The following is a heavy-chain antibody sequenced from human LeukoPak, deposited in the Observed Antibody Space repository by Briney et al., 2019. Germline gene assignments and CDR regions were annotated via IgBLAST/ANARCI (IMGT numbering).Heavy chain of an antibody. J-gene: IGHJ5*02. V-gene: IGHV4-4*07. CDR1: GGSISSYY. CDR3: ARDPVLRYFDWYTSGFDP. CDR2: IYTSGST. Sequence: SETLSLTCTVSGGSISSYYWSWIRQPAGKGLEWIGRIYTSGSTNYNPSLKSRVTMSVDTSKNQFSLKLSSVTAADTAVYYCARDPVLRYFDWYTSGFDPWGQGTLVTVSS. D-gene: IGHD3-9*01.